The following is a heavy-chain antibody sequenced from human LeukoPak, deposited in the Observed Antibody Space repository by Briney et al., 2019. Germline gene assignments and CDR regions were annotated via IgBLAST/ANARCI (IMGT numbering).Heavy chain of an antibody. J-gene: IGHJ3*02. CDR1: GFTFSSYS. CDR2: IYSGGST. Sequence: PGGSLRLSCAASGFTFSSYSMNWVRQAPGKGLEWVSVIYSGGSTYYADSVKGRFTISRDNSKNTLYLQMNSLRAEDTAVYYCARDPYYYDSSGYYPSFAFDIRGQGTMVTVSS. CDR3: ARDPYYYDSSGYYPSFAFDI. D-gene: IGHD3-22*01. V-gene: IGHV3-66*01.